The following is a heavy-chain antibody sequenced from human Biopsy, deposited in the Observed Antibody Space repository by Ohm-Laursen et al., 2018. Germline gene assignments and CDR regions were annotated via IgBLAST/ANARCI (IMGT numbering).Heavy chain of an antibody. D-gene: IGHD2-21*02. CDR2: MNPHSGNT. Sequence: GASVKVSCKASGYTFSRYDINWVRQAPGQGLEWMGWMNPHSGNTDSAQKFQGRVTMTSNTSISTAYMELSSLGSDDTAVYYCARMDCYDGNINPNWFDPWGQGTLVTVSS. J-gene: IGHJ5*02. CDR3: ARMDCYDGNINPNWFDP. CDR1: GYTFSRYD. V-gene: IGHV1-8*01.